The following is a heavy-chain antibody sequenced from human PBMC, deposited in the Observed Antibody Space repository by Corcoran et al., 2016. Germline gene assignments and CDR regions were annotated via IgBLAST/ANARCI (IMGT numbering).Heavy chain of an antibody. CDR1: GGSISSSSYY. J-gene: IGHJ3*02. CDR2: IYYSGST. Sequence: QLQLQESGPGLVKPSATLSLTCTVSGGSISSSSYYWGWLRQPPGKGREWIGSIYYSGSTYYNPSLKSRVTISVDTSKNQFSLKLSSVTAADTAVYYCSRQSDIDIWGQGTMVTVSS. V-gene: IGHV4-39*01. CDR3: SRQSDIDI.